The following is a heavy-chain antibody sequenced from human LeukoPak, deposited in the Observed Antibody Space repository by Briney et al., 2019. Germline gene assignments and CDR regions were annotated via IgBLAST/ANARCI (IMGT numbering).Heavy chain of an antibody. V-gene: IGHV1-8*01. CDR3: ARGPLGPYYDILTGYYYMDV. CDR2: MNPNSGNT. Sequence: ASVKVSCKASGYTFTSYDINWVRQATGQGREWMGWMNPNSGNTGYAQKLQGRVTMTRNTSITTAYMELSSLRSEDTAVYYCARGPLGPYYDILTGYYYMDVWGKGTTVTVSS. J-gene: IGHJ6*03. CDR1: GYTFTSYD. D-gene: IGHD3-9*01.